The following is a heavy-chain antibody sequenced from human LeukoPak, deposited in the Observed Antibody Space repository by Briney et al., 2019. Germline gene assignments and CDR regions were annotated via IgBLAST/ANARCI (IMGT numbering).Heavy chain of an antibody. J-gene: IGHJ4*02. D-gene: IGHD3-3*01. Sequence: ASVKVSCKVSGYTLTELSMHWVRQAPGKGLEWMGGFDPEDGETIYAQKFQGRVTMTEDTSTDTAYMGLSSLRSEDTAVYYCAITIFGVGRYYFDYWGQGTLVTVSS. CDR1: GYTLTELS. CDR2: FDPEDGET. V-gene: IGHV1-24*01. CDR3: AITIFGVGRYYFDY.